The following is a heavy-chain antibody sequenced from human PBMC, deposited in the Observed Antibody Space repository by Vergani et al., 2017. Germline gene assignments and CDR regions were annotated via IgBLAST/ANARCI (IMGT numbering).Heavy chain of an antibody. CDR1: GFTFDDYA. CDR3: AKDISTMVRGPFDY. V-gene: IGHV3-9*01. Sequence: EVQLVESGGGLVQPGRSLRLSCAASGFTFDDYAMHWVRQAPGKGLEWVSGISWNSGSIGYADSVKGRFTISRDNAKNSLYLQMNSLRAEDTALYYCAKDISTMVRGPFDYWGQGTLVTVSS. J-gene: IGHJ4*02. CDR2: ISWNSGSI. D-gene: IGHD3-10*01.